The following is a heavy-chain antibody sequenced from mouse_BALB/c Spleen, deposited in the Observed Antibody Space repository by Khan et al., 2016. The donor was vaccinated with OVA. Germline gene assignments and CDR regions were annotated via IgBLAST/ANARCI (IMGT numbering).Heavy chain of an antibody. Sequence: EVQLQELGPGLVKPSQSLSLTCTVTGYSITSDYAWNWIRQFPGNKLEWMGYISYSSSTSYNPSLKGRISITRDTSKNQFFLQLNSVTTEDTATYYCAGGMITYYAMDYWGQGTSVTVSS. D-gene: IGHD2-4*01. CDR1: GYSITSDYA. V-gene: IGHV3-2*02. CDR3: AGGMITYYAMDY. J-gene: IGHJ4*01. CDR2: ISYSSST.